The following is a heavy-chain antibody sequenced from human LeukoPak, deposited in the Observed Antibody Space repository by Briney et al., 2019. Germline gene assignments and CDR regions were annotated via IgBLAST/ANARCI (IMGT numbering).Heavy chain of an antibody. CDR1: GFTFGSYA. CDR3: AKGRDYYDSSGYPY. Sequence: GGSLRLSCAASGFTFGSYAMTWVRQAPGKGLGWVSAISGSGVTTYYADSVKGRFTISRDNSKNTLYLQINSLRAEDTAVYYCAKGRDYYDSSGYPYWGQGTLVTVSS. D-gene: IGHD3-22*01. J-gene: IGHJ4*02. CDR2: ISGSGVTT. V-gene: IGHV3-23*01.